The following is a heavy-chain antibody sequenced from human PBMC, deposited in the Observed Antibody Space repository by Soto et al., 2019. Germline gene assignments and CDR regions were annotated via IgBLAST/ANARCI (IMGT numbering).Heavy chain of an antibody. V-gene: IGHV3-11*05. Sequence: QVQLVESGGGLVKPGGSLRLSCAASGFTFSDYYMSWIRQAPGKGLEWVSYISSSSSYTNYADSVKGRFTISRDNAKNSLYLQMNSLRAEDTAVYYCARRIAVAGRGYYYGMDVWGQGTTVTVSS. CDR2: ISSSSSYT. J-gene: IGHJ6*02. CDR3: ARRIAVAGRGYYYGMDV. CDR1: GFTFSDYY. D-gene: IGHD6-19*01.